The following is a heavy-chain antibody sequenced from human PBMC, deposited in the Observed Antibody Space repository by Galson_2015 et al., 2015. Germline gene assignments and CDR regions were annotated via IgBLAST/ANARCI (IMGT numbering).Heavy chain of an antibody. CDR3: ARERIWDYVWGSYLNY. V-gene: IGHV3-30-3*01. D-gene: IGHD3-16*02. Sequence: SLRLSCAASGFTFSGYAMHWVRQAPGKGLEWVAVISYDGSNKYYADSVKGRFTISRDNSKNTLYLQMNSLRAEDTAVYYCARERIWDYVWGSYLNYWGQGTLVTVSS. CDR1: GFTFSGYA. CDR2: ISYDGSNK. J-gene: IGHJ4*02.